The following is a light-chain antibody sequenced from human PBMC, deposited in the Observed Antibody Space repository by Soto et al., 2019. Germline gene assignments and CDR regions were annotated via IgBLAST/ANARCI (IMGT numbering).Light chain of an antibody. CDR2: EVS. CDR3: SSYTSSSTLYV. CDR1: SSDIGAYDY. J-gene: IGLJ1*01. V-gene: IGLV2-14*01. Sequence: QSALTQPASVSGSPGQSITISCTGTSSDIGAYDYVSWYQQRPGKAPKLMIYEVSYRPSGVSNRFSGSKSGNTASLTISGLQAEDEADYYCSSYTSSSTLYVFGIGTKLTVL.